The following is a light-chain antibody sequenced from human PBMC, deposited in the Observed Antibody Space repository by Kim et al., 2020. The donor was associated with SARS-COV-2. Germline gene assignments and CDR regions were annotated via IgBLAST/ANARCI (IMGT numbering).Light chain of an antibody. CDR3: ATWDDSLSGFYV. CDR2: SNN. V-gene: IGLV1-47*02. CDR1: SSNIGSNY. Sequence: QRVTISCSGSSSNIGSNYVYWYQQLPGTAPKLLIYSNNQRPSGVPDRFSGSKSGTSASLAISGLRSEDEADYYCATWDDSLSGFYVFGTGTKVTVL. J-gene: IGLJ1*01.